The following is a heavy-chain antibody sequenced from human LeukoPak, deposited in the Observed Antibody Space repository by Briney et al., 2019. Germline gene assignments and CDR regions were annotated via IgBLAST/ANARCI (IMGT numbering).Heavy chain of an antibody. D-gene: IGHD6-13*01. CDR3: ARDSEQQLLNYYYYYMDI. J-gene: IGHJ6*03. CDR1: GGSISSGSYY. CDR2: IYTSGST. Sequence: PSETLSLTCTVSGGSISSGSYYWSWIRQPAGKGLEWIGRIYTSGSTNYNPSLKSRVTISVDTSKNQFSLKLSSVTAADTAVYYCARDSEQQLLNYYYYYMDIWGKGTTVTISS. V-gene: IGHV4-61*02.